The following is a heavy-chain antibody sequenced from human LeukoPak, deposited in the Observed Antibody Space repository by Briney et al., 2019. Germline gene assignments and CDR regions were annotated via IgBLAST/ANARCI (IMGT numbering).Heavy chain of an antibody. Sequence: PGGSLRLSCAASGFTFSSYAMSWVRQAPGKGLEWVSAISGSGGSTYYADSVKGRFTISRDNSKNTLYLQMNSLRAEDTAVYYCARERIDSGYATGSFDYWGQGTLVTVSS. CDR1: GFTFSSYA. D-gene: IGHD5-12*01. J-gene: IGHJ4*02. V-gene: IGHV3-23*01. CDR3: ARERIDSGYATGSFDY. CDR2: ISGSGGST.